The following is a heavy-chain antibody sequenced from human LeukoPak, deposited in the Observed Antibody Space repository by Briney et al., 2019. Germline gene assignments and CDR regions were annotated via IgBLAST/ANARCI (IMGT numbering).Heavy chain of an antibody. CDR3: VRQNLLVATSNPTFDY. V-gene: IGHV4-39*01. CDR2: IYYSGTT. CDR1: GGSITSSTYY. D-gene: IGHD5-12*01. J-gene: IGHJ4*02. Sequence: SETLSLTCTVSGGSITSSTYYWGWIRQPPGKGLEWIGSIYYSGTTYYNPSLKSRVTISVDTSKNQFSLKVSSVTAADTAVYYCVRQNLLVATSNPTFDYWGQGALVTVSS.